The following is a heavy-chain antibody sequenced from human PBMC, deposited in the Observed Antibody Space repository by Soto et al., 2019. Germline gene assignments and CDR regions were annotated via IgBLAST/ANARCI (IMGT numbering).Heavy chain of an antibody. CDR1: GYTFPSYG. V-gene: IGHV1-18*01. Sequence: QVQLVQSGAEMKKPGASVKVSCKASGYTFPSYGISWVRQAPGQGLEWMGWISAYNGNTHFAQKVQGRVTMTTDTSTTTAYMELRSLIADDTAVYDCASTPAGGISPLWGPGTLVTVSS. CDR2: ISAYNGNT. D-gene: IGHD1-26*01. CDR3: ASTPAGGISPL. J-gene: IGHJ4*02.